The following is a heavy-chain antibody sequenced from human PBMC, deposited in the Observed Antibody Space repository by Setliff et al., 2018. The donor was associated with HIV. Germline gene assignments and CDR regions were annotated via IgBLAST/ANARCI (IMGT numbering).Heavy chain of an antibody. D-gene: IGHD2-15*01. CDR2: INPSDNRT. CDR1: GYTFNNYY. J-gene: IGHJ4*02. V-gene: IGHV1-46*02. Sequence: ASVKVSCKASGYTFNNYYMHWVRQAPGQGLEWMGIINPSDNRTYYAQKFQGRVSMTRDTSIFTAYMELSRLRSDDTAVYYCARGAVDDDYFEYWGQGTLVTVSS. CDR3: ARGAVDDDYFEY.